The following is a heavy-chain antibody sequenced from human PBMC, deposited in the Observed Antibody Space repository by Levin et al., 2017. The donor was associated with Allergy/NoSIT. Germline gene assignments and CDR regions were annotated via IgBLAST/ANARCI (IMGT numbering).Heavy chain of an antibody. J-gene: IGHJ4*02. CDR3: AREGPSGNTQLWFEFDY. Sequence: ASVKVSCKASGYTFTGYYMHWVRQAPGQGLEWMGWINPNSGGTNYAQKFQGRVTMTRDTSISTAYMELSRLRSDDTAVYYCAREGPSGNTQLWFEFDYWGQGTLVTVSS. V-gene: IGHV1-2*02. D-gene: IGHD5-18*01. CDR2: INPNSGGT. CDR1: GYTFTGYY.